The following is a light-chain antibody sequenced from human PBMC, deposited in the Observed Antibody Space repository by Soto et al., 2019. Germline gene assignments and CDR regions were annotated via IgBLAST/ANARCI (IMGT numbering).Light chain of an antibody. Sequence: EIVMTQSPATLSVSPGERATLSCRARQSVSTNLAWYRQKPGQAPRLLIYGASTRATGIPARFSGSGSGTEFTLTISSLQSEDFAVYYCQQYHNWPPWTFGQGTKVEIK. J-gene: IGKJ1*01. CDR2: GAS. CDR3: QQYHNWPPWT. V-gene: IGKV3-15*01. CDR1: QSVSTN.